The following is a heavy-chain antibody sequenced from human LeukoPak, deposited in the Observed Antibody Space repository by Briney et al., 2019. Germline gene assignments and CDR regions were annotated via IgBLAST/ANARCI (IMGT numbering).Heavy chain of an antibody. CDR3: ARDPHIAAAGTIFDY. CDR2: ISSSSTTR. CDR1: GFTFSSCS. Sequence: GGSLRLSCVVTGFTFSSCSMNWVRQAPGKGLEWVSYISSSSTTRYYADSVKGRFTISRDNAKNSLYLQMNSLRDEDSAVYYCARDPHIAAAGTIFDYWGQGTLVTVSS. J-gene: IGHJ4*02. V-gene: IGHV3-48*02. D-gene: IGHD6-13*01.